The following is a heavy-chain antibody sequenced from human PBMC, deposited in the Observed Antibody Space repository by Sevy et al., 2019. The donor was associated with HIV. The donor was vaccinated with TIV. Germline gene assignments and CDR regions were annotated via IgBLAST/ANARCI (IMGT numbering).Heavy chain of an antibody. J-gene: IGHJ4*01. CDR3: GGGGGGFYGDYPFDY. V-gene: IGHV3-7*04. Sequence: GGSLRLSCSASGFAFSAYWMVWVRQGPGKGLEWVANIKQDGSEQNYVDSVEGRFTISRDNGKNLLYLQMNDLRGEDRGVYLWGGGGGGFYGDYPFDYWGHGTLVTVSS. CDR1: GFAFSAYW. D-gene: IGHD4-17*01. CDR2: IKQDGSEQ.